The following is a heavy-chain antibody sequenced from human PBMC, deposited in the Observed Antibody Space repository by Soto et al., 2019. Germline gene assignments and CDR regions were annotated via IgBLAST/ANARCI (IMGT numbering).Heavy chain of an antibody. CDR1: GFTFNNYA. V-gene: IGHV3-23*01. CDR3: ATGRGGSGSLTPRVDF. Sequence: EVQLLESGGGLVQPGGSLRLSCAASGFTFNNYAMTWVRQAPGKGLEWVSAISGGGDTTSYADSVKGRFTVSRDSSKNTLYLQMSSLRAEDTALYYCATGRGGSGSLTPRVDFWGQGTLVTVSS. D-gene: IGHD3-10*01. CDR2: ISGGGDTT. J-gene: IGHJ4*02.